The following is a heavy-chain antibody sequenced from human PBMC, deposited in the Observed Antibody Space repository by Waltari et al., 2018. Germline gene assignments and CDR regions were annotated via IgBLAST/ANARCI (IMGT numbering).Heavy chain of an antibody. V-gene: IGHV3-30-3*01. CDR3: ARDYGSSWYAFDY. CDR2: ISYDGSNK. D-gene: IGHD6-13*01. J-gene: IGHJ4*02. Sequence: QAPGKGLEWVAVISYDGSNKYYADSVKGRFTISRDNSKNTLYLQMNSLRAEDTAVYYCARDYGSSWYAFDYWGQGTLVTVSS.